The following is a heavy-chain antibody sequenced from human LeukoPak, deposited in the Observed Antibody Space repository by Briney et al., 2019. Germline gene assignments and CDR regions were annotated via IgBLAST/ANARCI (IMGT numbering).Heavy chain of an antibody. CDR2: IKSKTDGGTT. J-gene: IGHJ6*03. CDR1: GFTFSNAW. D-gene: IGHD6-6*01. V-gene: IGHV3-15*01. CDR3: TTVVGSSSPYYYYYMDV. Sequence: GGSLRLSCAASGFTFSNAWMSWVRQAPGKGLEWVGRIKSKTDGGTTDYAAPVKGRFTISRDDSKNTLYLQMNSLKTEDTAVYYCTTVVGSSSPYYYYYMDVWGKRTTVTVSS.